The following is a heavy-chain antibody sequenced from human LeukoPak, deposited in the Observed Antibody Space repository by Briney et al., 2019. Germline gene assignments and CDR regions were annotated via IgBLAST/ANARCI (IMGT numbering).Heavy chain of an antibody. V-gene: IGHV4-31*03. J-gene: IGHJ4*02. CDR1: GGSISSGGYY. CDR3: ARFRGFGEPSPYYFDY. CDR2: IYYSGST. Sequence: SETLSLTCTVSGGSISSGGYYWSWIRQHPGKGLEWIGYIYYSGSTYYNPSLKSRVTISVDTSKNQFSLKLGSVTAADTAVYYCARFRGFGEPSPYYFDYWGQGTLVTVSS. D-gene: IGHD3-10*01.